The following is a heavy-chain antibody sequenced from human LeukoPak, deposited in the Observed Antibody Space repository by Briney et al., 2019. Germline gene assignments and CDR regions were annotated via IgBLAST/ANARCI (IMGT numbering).Heavy chain of an antibody. Sequence: GGSLRLSCAASGFTFSSYWMHWVRQAPGKGLVWVSRINGDGSGTSYADSVKGRFTISRDNAKNTLYLQMNSLRAEDTAVYYCARDMHDGSGSSSDFDYWGQGTLVTVSS. J-gene: IGHJ4*02. CDR1: GFTFSSYW. D-gene: IGHD3-10*01. CDR2: INGDGSGT. CDR3: ARDMHDGSGSSSDFDY. V-gene: IGHV3-74*01.